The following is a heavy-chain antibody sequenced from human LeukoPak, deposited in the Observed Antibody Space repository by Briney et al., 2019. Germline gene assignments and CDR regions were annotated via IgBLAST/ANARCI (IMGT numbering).Heavy chain of an antibody. D-gene: IGHD2/OR15-2a*01. V-gene: IGHV4-59*01. J-gene: IGHJ6*02. CDR2: IYYSGST. CDR1: GGSISSYY. CDR3: ARGSLERITRYYYYGMDV. Sequence: SETLSLTCTVSGGSISSYYWSWIRQPPGKALEWIGHIYYSGSTDYNPSLKGRVTISIDTSKNQFSLKLSSVAAADTATYYCARGSLERITRYYYYGMDVWGQGTTVTVSS.